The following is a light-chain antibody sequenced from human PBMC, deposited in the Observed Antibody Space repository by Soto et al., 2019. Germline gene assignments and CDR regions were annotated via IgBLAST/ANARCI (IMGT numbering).Light chain of an antibody. CDR3: QQYHNLCS. Sequence: IALTQSPATVSVSPGDRVTLSCWASQNIYSNLGWYQQRPGQAPRLIIYRASARPTGIPARFSGSGSGTEFTLTISSLQSEDCATYYCQQYHNLCSFGRGTKVEIK. CDR1: QNIYSN. J-gene: IGKJ1*01. V-gene: IGKV3-15*01. CDR2: RAS.